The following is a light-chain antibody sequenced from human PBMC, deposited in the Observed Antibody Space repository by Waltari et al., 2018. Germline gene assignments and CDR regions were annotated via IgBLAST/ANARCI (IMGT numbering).Light chain of an antibody. V-gene: IGLV4-69*01. CDR2: VNSDGSH. J-gene: IGLJ3*02. CDR3: QTGGHGTWV. Sequence: QLVLTQSPSASASLGASVQLTCTLSSGHSTNTIAWLQQQPEKGPRYVMNVNSDGSHNKGVGIPDRFSGSSSGAERYLTISSRQSEDEADYYCQTGGHGTWVFGGGTRLTVL. CDR1: SGHSTNT.